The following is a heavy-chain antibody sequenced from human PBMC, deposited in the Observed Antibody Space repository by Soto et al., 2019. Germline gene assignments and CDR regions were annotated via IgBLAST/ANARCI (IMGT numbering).Heavy chain of an antibody. Sequence: GGSLRLSCAASGFTFSSYAMSWVRQAPGKGLEWVSAISGSDMKTIKYADSVKGRFTISRDNDKYLVYLQMTSLRDEDTAVYYCARSVEGHFDNWGQGTLVTVSS. D-gene: IGHD6-19*01. CDR2: ISGSDMKTI. CDR3: ARSVEGHFDN. V-gene: IGHV3-48*02. CDR1: GFTFSSYA. J-gene: IGHJ4*02.